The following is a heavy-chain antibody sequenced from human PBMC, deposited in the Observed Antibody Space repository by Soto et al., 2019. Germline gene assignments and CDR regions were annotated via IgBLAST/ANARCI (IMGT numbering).Heavy chain of an antibody. D-gene: IGHD3-3*01. CDR1: GYTFTSYG. CDR2: ISAYNGNT. Sequence: QVQLVQSGAEVKKPGASVKVSCKASGYTFTSYGISWVRQAPGQGLEWMGWISAYNGNTNYAQKLQGRVTMTTDTSTSTAYMELRSLRSDDTAVYYCARSYYDFWSGYYPTPFDYWGQGTLVTVSS. CDR3: ARSYYDFWSGYYPTPFDY. V-gene: IGHV1-18*01. J-gene: IGHJ4*02.